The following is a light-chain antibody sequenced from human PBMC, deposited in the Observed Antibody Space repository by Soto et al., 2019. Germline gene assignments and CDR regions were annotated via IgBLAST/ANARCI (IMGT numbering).Light chain of an antibody. CDR2: GAS. Sequence: EIVMTQSPATLSVSPGERATLSCRASQSVNIYLAWYQQKPGQAPRLLIFGASSRATGIPARFSGSGSGTEFNLTISRLKYEDFALYFCQQYDDWMRLTFGGGTKVDIK. CDR1: QSVNIY. J-gene: IGKJ4*01. V-gene: IGKV3D-15*01. CDR3: QQYDDWMRLT.